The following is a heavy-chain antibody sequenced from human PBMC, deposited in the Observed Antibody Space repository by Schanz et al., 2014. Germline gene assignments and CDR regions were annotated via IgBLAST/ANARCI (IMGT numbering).Heavy chain of an antibody. CDR3: TRSYYDFSWGSYRFRAFDM. CDR1: GFTLSSYC. Sequence: EVKLVESGGGAVRPGGSLRLSCAASGFTLSSYCMHWVRQVPGKGLEWVSCTNGDGTNAKYADSVKGRFTISRDNAKKTLSLQMISLRAEDTAIYFCTRSYYDFSWGSYRFRAFDMWGQGTTXIVSS. D-gene: IGHD3-16*02. CDR2: TNGDGTNA. J-gene: IGHJ3*02. V-gene: IGHV3-74*01.